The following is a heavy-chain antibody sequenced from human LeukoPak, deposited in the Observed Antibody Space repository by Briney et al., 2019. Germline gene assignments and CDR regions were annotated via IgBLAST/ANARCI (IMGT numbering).Heavy chain of an antibody. D-gene: IGHD3-10*01. Sequence: GGSLRLSCAASGFTFSSYGMSWVRQAPGKGLEWVSSITSSSIYKYYADSMKGRFTISRDNAKNSLYLQMDSLRAEDTAVYYCARDGITMRILEYWGQGTLVTVSS. V-gene: IGHV3-21*01. J-gene: IGHJ4*02. CDR2: ITSSSIYK. CDR1: GFTFSSYG. CDR3: ARDGITMRILEY.